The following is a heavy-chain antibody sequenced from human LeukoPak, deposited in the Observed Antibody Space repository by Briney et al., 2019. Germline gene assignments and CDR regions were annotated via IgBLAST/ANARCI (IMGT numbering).Heavy chain of an antibody. D-gene: IGHD2-15*01. CDR1: GFTFSSYS. J-gene: IGHJ4*02. CDR3: ASPMVVAAKTFDY. V-gene: IGHV3-21*01. Sequence: PGGSLRLSCAASGFTFSSYSMNWVRQAPGKGLEWVSSISSSSYIYYSDSVKGRFTISRDNAKNSLYLQMNSLRAEDTAVYYCASPMVVAAKTFDYWGQGTLVTVSS. CDR2: ISSSSYI.